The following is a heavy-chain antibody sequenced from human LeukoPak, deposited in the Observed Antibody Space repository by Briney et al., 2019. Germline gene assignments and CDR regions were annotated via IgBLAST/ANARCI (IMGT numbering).Heavy chain of an antibody. V-gene: IGHV4-31*03. CDR1: GGSISSGGYY. D-gene: IGHD6-19*01. CDR2: IYYSGST. Sequence: PSETLSHTCTVSGGSISSGGYYWSWIRQHPGKGLEWIGYIYYSGSTYYNPSLKSRVTISVDTSKNQFSLKLSSVTAADTAVYYCARGGKQWLPHYNWFDPWGQGTLVTVSS. J-gene: IGHJ5*02. CDR3: ARGGKQWLPHYNWFDP.